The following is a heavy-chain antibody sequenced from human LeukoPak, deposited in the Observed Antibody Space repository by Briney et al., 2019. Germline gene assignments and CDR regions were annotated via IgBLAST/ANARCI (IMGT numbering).Heavy chain of an antibody. J-gene: IGHJ4*02. CDR2: IIPIFGTA. V-gene: IGHV1-69*01. CDR1: GGTFSSYA. D-gene: IGHD4-17*01. CDR3: ARDRYGDYHFDY. Sequence: SVKVSCKASGGTFSSYAISWVRQAPGQGLGWMGGIIPIFGTANYAQKFQGRVTITADESTSTAYMELSSLRSEDTAVYYCARDRYGDYHFDYWGQGTLVTVSS.